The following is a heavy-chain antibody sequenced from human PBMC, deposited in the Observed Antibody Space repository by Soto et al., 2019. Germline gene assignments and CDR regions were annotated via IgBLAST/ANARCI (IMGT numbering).Heavy chain of an antibody. CDR2: IKSKADGGTP. D-gene: IGHD1-26*01. CDR3: TTDSYSPTEIIRFDY. CDR1: GLPSIKAG. Sequence: GGSWSFPCAAFGLPSIKAGLNWFRQTPGKGLEWVGRIKSKADGGTPDYAAPVKGRFAISRDDSKSMMYMEMESLKTEDTGIYYCTTDSYSPTEIIRFDYWGHGILVTVSS. V-gene: IGHV3-15*07. J-gene: IGHJ4*01.